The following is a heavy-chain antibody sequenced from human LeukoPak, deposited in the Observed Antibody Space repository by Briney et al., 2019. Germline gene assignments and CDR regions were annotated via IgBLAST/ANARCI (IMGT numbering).Heavy chain of an antibody. V-gene: IGHV4-39*01. CDR1: GGSISSSSYY. CDR3: ARRITIFGVVIAGWFDP. CDR2: IYYRGST. Sequence: PSETLSLTCTVSGGSISSSSYYWGWIRQPPGKGLEWIGSIYYRGSTYYNPSLKSRVTISVDTSKNQFSLKLSSVTAADAAVYYCARRITIFGVVIAGWFDPWGQGTLVTVSS. D-gene: IGHD3-3*01. J-gene: IGHJ5*02.